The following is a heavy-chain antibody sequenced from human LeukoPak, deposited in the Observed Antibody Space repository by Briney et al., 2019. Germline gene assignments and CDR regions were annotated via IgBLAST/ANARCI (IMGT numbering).Heavy chain of an antibody. CDR2: ISDSGGST. V-gene: IGHV3-23*01. D-gene: IGHD3-3*01. J-gene: IGHJ4*02. CDR3: AKRTYYDFWSGYYVDY. CDR1: GFTFSSYA. Sequence: PGGSLRLSCAASGFTFSSYAMSWVRQAPGKGLEWVSAISDSGGSTYYADSVKGRFTISRDNSKNTLYLQMNSLRAEDTAVYYCAKRTYYDFWSGYYVDYWGQGTLVTVSS.